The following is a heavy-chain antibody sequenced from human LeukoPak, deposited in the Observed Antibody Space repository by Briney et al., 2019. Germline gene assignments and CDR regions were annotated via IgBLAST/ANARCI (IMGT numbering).Heavy chain of an antibody. CDR1: GFTFSSYA. V-gene: IGHV3-23*01. CDR3: AKDFVAAAGSHFDY. Sequence: YPGGSLRLSCAASGFTFSSYAMSWVRQAPGKGLEWVSAISGSGGSTYYADSAKGRFTISRDNSKNTLYLQMNSLRAEDTAVYYCAKDFVAAAGSHFDYWGQGTLVTVSS. CDR2: ISGSGGST. J-gene: IGHJ4*02. D-gene: IGHD6-13*01.